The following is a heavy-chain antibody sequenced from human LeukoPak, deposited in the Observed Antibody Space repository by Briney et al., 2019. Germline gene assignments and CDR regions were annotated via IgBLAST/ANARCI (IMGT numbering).Heavy chain of an antibody. CDR3: ARAKGSGSYYVIDY. V-gene: IGHV1-2*02. CDR1: GYTFTGYY. Sequence: GASVKVSCKASGYTFTGYYMHWVRQAPGQGLEWMGWINPNSGGTNYAQKFQGRVTMTRDTSISTAYMELSRLTSDDTAVYYCARAKGSGSYYVIDYWGQGTLVTVSS. D-gene: IGHD1-26*01. J-gene: IGHJ4*02. CDR2: INPNSGGT.